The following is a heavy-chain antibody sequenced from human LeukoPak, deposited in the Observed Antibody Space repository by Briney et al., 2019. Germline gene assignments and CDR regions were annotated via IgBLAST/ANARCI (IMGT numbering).Heavy chain of an antibody. CDR2: ISGSGGST. D-gene: IGHD6-19*01. Sequence: GGSLRLSCAASGFTFSSYAMSWVRQAPGKGLEWVSTISGSGGSTYYADSVKGRFTISRDNSKNTLYLQMDSLRAEDTAVYYCAKEGRHSSRPGWFDPWGQGTLVTVSP. CDR1: GFTFSSYA. V-gene: IGHV3-23*01. J-gene: IGHJ5*02. CDR3: AKEGRHSSRPGWFDP.